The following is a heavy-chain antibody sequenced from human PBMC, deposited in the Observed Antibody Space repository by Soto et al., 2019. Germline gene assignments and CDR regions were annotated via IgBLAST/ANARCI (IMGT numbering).Heavy chain of an antibody. Sequence: SETLSRTCAVYGGSFSGYYWSWIRQPPGKGLEWIGEINHSGSTNYNPSLKSRVTISVDTSKNQSSLKLSSVTAADTAVYYCARHCISSRCYDYYYYYVMDVWGQGTTVS. D-gene: IGHD2-2*01. CDR3: ARHCISSRCYDYYYYYVMDV. CDR2: INHSGST. J-gene: IGHJ6*02. V-gene: IGHV4-34*01. CDR1: GGSFSGYY.